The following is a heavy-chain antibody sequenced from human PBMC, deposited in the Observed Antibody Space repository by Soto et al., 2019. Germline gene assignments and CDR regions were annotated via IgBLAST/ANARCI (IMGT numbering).Heavy chain of an antibody. Sequence: GGSLRLSCAASGFIFSNYAMHWVRRAPGKGLEWVGLISYDGSNKYYADSVKGRFTISRDNSKNTLYLQMNSLRAEDTAVYYCAKRSSSSTFDYWGQRTLVTVSS. CDR2: ISYDGSNK. J-gene: IGHJ4*02. CDR1: GFIFSNYA. CDR3: AKRSSSSTFDY. V-gene: IGHV3-30*18. D-gene: IGHD6-6*01.